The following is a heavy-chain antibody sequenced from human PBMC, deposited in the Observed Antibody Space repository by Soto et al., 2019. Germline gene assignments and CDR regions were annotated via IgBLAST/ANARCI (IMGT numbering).Heavy chain of an antibody. Sequence: QLVESGGDLVQPGGSLRLSCAASGFTFSSYWMHWVRQAPGKGLVWVSRINSDGSSTSYADSVKGRFTISRDNAKNTLYLQMNSLRAEDTAVYYCARGSYDYGSGSYLPYNWFDPWGQGTLVTVSS. V-gene: IGHV3-74*02. J-gene: IGHJ5*02. CDR1: GFTFSSYW. D-gene: IGHD3-10*01. CDR3: ARGSYDYGSGSYLPYNWFDP. CDR2: INSDGSST.